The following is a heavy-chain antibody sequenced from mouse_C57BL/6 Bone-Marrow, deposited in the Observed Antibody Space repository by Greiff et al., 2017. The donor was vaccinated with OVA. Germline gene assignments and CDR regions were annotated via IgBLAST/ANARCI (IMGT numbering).Heavy chain of an antibody. CDR2: ISYDGSN. Sequence: EVKLVESGPGLVKPSQSLSLTCSVTGYSITSGYYWNWIRQFPGNKLEWMGYISYDGSNNYNPSLKNRISITRDTSKNQFFLKLNSVTTEDTATYYCARDVTAQAGVFDYWGQGTTLTVSS. J-gene: IGHJ2*01. D-gene: IGHD3-2*02. CDR1: GYSITSGYY. V-gene: IGHV3-6*01. CDR3: ARDVTAQAGVFDY.